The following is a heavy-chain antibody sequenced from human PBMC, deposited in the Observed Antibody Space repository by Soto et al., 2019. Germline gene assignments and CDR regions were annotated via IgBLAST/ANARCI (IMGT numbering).Heavy chain of an antibody. D-gene: IGHD2-15*01. CDR3: AKELIDGGGSRLGALDI. Sequence: PGGSLRLSCAASGFTFDDYAMHWVRQAPGRGLEWVSGISWNSGSIGYADSVKGRFTISRDNAKNSLYLQMNSLRAEDTALYYCAKELIDGGGSRLGALDIWGQGTMVTVSS. CDR2: ISWNSGSI. V-gene: IGHV3-9*01. J-gene: IGHJ3*02. CDR1: GFTFDDYA.